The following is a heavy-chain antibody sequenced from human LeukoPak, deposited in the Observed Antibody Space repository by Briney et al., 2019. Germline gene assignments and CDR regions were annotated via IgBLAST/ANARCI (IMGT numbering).Heavy chain of an antibody. CDR1: GGSISSSNW. V-gene: IGHV4-4*02. CDR2: IYHSGST. D-gene: IGHD3-16*01. J-gene: IGHJ6*04. CDR3: ARRGISMRLGGMDV. Sequence: SGTLSLTCAVSGGSISSSNWWSWVRQPPGKGLEWIGEIYHSGSTNYNPSLKRRVTISVDKSKNQFSLKLSSVTAADTAVYYCARRGISMRLGGMDVWGKGTTVTVSS.